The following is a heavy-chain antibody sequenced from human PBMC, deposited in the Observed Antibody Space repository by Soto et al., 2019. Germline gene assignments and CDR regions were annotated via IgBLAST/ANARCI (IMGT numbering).Heavy chain of an antibody. CDR3: ARDRTYYYDSSGYNWFDP. J-gene: IGHJ5*02. CDR1: GFTFSSYW. CDR2: INSDGSST. Sequence: GGSLRLSCAASGFTFSSYWMHWVRQAPGKGLVWVSRINSDGSSTSYADSVKGRFTISRDNAKNTLYLQMNSLRAEDTAVYYCARDRTYYYDSSGYNWFDPWGQGTLVTVSS. V-gene: IGHV3-74*01. D-gene: IGHD3-22*01.